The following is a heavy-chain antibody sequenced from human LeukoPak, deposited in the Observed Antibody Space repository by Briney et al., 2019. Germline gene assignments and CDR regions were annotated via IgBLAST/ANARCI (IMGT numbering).Heavy chain of an antibody. CDR3: ARKSSGHYPFDR. CDR2: ISPSGDIT. CDR1: GFTFSTYT. Sequence: GGSLRLSCAASGFTFSTYTMSWVRQRPGKGLEWVSTISPSGDITQYADSVKGHFTISRDNSESTLFLQMTSLRAEDTAVCYCARKSSGHYPFDRWGQGTLVTVSS. J-gene: IGHJ4*02. V-gene: IGHV3-23*01. D-gene: IGHD3-22*01.